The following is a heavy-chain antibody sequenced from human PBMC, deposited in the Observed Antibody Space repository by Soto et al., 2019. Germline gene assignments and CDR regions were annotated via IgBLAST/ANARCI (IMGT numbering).Heavy chain of an antibody. D-gene: IGHD2-2*02. V-gene: IGHV1-69*06. CDR3: AREGRGKKAGYNGLVSLGY. Sequence: QVQLVQSGAEVKTPGSSLKVSCKVSGSRFSNYVISWVRQAPGHGLEWLGRIIPIFNSTKYAQNFQGRVTITAEKSTSTASLELSSLRSDDTAVYYCAREGRGKKAGYNGLVSLGYWGQGPLVTVSS. J-gene: IGHJ4*02. CDR1: GSRFSNYV. CDR2: IIPIFNST.